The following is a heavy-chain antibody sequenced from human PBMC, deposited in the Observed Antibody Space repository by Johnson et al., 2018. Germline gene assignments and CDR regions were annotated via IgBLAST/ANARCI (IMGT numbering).Heavy chain of an antibody. CDR3: AKGRIPTFDY. Sequence: VQLQESGGALVQPGGSXSLSCAASGFSFNHFAMNWVRQAPGKGLEWVSAMSGSGATAYYIDSVKGRFTISRDNSKNTLYLQMNSLRVDDTAVYYCAKGRIPTFDYWGQGTLLTVSS. CDR2: MSGSGATA. V-gene: IGHV3-23*01. D-gene: IGHD4-11*01. CDR1: GFSFNHFA. J-gene: IGHJ4*02.